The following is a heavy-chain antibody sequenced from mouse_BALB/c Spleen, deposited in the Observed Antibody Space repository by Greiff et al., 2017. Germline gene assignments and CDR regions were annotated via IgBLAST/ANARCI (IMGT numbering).Heavy chain of an antibody. CDR1: GFNIKDTY. V-gene: IGHV14-3*02. J-gene: IGHJ4*01. D-gene: IGHD1-2*01. Sequence: EVQLQQSGAELVKPGASVKLSCTASGFNIKDTYMHWVKQRPEQGLEWIGRIDPANGNTKYDPKFQGKATITADKSSNTAYLHLSSLTSEDTAVYYCARPPHPLQLHAMDYWGQGTSVTVSA. CDR2: IDPANGNT. CDR3: ARPPHPLQLHAMDY.